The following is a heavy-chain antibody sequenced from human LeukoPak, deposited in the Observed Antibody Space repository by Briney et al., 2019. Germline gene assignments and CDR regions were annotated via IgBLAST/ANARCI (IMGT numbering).Heavy chain of an antibody. CDR2: ISSSSSYI. J-gene: IGHJ3*02. V-gene: IGHV3-21*01. D-gene: IGHD1-1*01. CDR3: AREITYHWNYDAFDI. CDR1: GFTFSSYS. Sequence: PGGSLRLSCAASGFTFSSYSMNWVRQAPGKGLEWVSSISSSSSYIYYADSVKGRFTISRDNAKNSLYLQMNSLRAEDTAVYYCAREITYHWNYDAFDIWGQGTMVTVSS.